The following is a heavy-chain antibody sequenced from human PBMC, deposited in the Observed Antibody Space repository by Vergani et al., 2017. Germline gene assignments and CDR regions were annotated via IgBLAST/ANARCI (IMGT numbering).Heavy chain of an antibody. CDR1: GFTFSSYE. J-gene: IGHJ4*02. CDR2: ISSSGSTI. Sequence: EVQLVESGGGLVQPGGSLRLSCAASGFTFSSYEMNWVRQAPGKGLEWVSYISSSGSTIYYADSVKGRFTISRDNAKNSLYLQMNSLRAEDTAVYYCARDRGLLNFDYGGQGTLVTVSS. CDR3: ARDRGLLNFDY. D-gene: IGHD1-26*01. V-gene: IGHV3-48*03.